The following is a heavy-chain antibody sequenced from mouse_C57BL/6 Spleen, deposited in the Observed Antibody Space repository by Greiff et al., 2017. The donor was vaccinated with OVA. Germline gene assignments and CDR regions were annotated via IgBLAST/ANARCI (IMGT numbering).Heavy chain of an antibody. CDR1: GYTFTDYN. CDR3: ARTPLIYYYGSSDWYFDV. V-gene: IGHV1-18*01. CDR2: INPNNGGT. D-gene: IGHD1-1*01. J-gene: IGHJ1*03. Sequence: EVQLQESGPELVKPGASVKIPCKASGYTFTDYNMDWVKQSHGKSLAWIGDINPNNGGTIYNQKFKGKATLTVDKSSSTAYMELRSLTSEDTAVYYCARTPLIYYYGSSDWYFDVWGTGTTVTVSS.